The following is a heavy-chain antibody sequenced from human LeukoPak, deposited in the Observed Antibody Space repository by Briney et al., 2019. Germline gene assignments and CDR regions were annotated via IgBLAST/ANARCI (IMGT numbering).Heavy chain of an antibody. Sequence: GASVKVSCKASGYTFTGYYMHWVRQAPGQGLEWMGRINPNSGGTNYAQKFQGRVTMTRDTSISTAYMELSRLRSDDTAVYYCARASGYSSSWYDYWGQGTLVTVSS. CDR1: GYTFTGYY. J-gene: IGHJ4*02. V-gene: IGHV1-2*06. D-gene: IGHD6-13*01. CDR2: INPNSGGT. CDR3: ARASGYSSSWYDY.